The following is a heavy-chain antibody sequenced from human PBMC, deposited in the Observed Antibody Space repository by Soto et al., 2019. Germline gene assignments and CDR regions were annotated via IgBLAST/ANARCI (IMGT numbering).Heavy chain of an antibody. CDR2: IYYSGST. CDR1: GGSISSGGYY. J-gene: IGHJ3*02. Sequence: QVQLQESGPGLVKPSQTLSLTCTVSGGSISSGGYYWSWIRQHPGKGLEWIGYIYYSGSTYYNPSLKSRVTISVDTSKNPFSLQLSSVTAADTAVYYCARYQPLLYPPDAFDIWGQGTMVTVSS. CDR3: ARYQPLLYPPDAFDI. V-gene: IGHV4-31*03. D-gene: IGHD2-2*02.